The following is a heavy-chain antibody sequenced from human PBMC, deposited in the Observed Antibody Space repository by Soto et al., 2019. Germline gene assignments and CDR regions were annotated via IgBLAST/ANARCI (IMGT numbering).Heavy chain of an antibody. Sequence: QVQLVQSGAEVKKAGASVKVSCKASGYTFTNYDINWVRQATGQGLEWMGWMNPDSGDTGYAQKFQGRVTMTRNTSITTVYMELSSLRSEETAVYYCARGSWFDPWGQGTLVTVSS. V-gene: IGHV1-8*01. J-gene: IGHJ5*02. CDR1: GYTFTNYD. CDR3: ARGSWFDP. CDR2: MNPDSGDT.